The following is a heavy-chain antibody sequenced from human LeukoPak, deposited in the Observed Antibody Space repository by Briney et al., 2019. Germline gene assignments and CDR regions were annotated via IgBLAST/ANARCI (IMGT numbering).Heavy chain of an antibody. Sequence: GGSLRLSCAGSGFTFSTYAMSWVRQAPGKGLEWVSAISGSGGNTYYADSVKGRFTISRDNSKNALYLQMSSLRAKDTAVYYCARESSSGWYWGQGTLVTVSS. CDR3: ARESSSGWY. CDR1: GFTFSTYA. D-gene: IGHD6-19*01. CDR2: ISGSGGNT. J-gene: IGHJ4*02. V-gene: IGHV3-23*01.